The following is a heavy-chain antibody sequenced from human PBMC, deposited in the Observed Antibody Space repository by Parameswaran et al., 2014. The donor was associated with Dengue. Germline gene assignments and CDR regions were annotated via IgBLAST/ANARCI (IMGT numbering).Heavy chain of an antibody. J-gene: IGHJ6*02. CDR2: IYPGDSDT. Sequence: WIRQPPGKGLEWMGIIYPGDSDTRYSPSFQGQVTISADKSISTAYLQWSSLKASDTAMYYCARLERIAAAEGMDVWGQGTTVTVSS. V-gene: IGHV5-51*01. D-gene: IGHD6-13*01. CDR3: ARLERIAAAEGMDV.